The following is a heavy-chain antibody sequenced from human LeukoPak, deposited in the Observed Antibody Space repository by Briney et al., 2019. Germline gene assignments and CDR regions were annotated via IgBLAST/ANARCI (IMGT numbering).Heavy chain of an antibody. D-gene: IGHD6-13*01. CDR2: IRQDGSEK. CDR3: TRDGTAPGLYFDL. Sequence: GGSLRLSCAVSGFTFSDFRTNWVRQAPGKGLEWVASIRQDGSEKTYVDSVKGRFTISRDNTKNSLFLQMNSLRAEDTAVYYCTRDGTAPGLYFDLWGQGTLVTVSS. J-gene: IGHJ4*01. CDR1: GFTFSDFR. V-gene: IGHV3-7*01.